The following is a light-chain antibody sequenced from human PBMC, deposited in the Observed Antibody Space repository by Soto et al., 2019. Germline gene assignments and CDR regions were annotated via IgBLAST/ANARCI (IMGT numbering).Light chain of an antibody. Sequence: QSALTQPASVSGSPGQSITISCTGTRSDVGGYNYVSWYQQHPGKAPKLMIYDVSNRPSGVSNRFSGSKSGNTASLTISGLQAEDEADYYCSSYTSSSTLMVFGGVTKLTVL. CDR1: RSDVGGYNY. CDR3: SSYTSSSTLMV. V-gene: IGLV2-14*01. CDR2: DVS. J-gene: IGLJ2*01.